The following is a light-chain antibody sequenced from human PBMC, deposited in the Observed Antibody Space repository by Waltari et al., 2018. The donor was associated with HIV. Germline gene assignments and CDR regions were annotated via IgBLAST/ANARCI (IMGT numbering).Light chain of an antibody. Sequence: QTVLTQEPSFSVSPGGPVTLTCGLSFGSVSTSYYPSWYQQTPGQTPRPLIYSTNPRSSGVPDRFSGAILGNKAALTITGAQADDESDYYCMLYMGSGSSVFGGGTKLTVL. CDR3: MLYMGSGSSV. J-gene: IGLJ3*02. V-gene: IGLV8-61*01. CDR1: FGSVSTSYY. CDR2: STN.